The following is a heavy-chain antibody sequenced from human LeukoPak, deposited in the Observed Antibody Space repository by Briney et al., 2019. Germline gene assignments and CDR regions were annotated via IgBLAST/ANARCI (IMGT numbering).Heavy chain of an antibody. V-gene: IGHV3-30*03. CDR2: ISYDGSNK. Sequence: GGSLRLSCAAPGFTFSSYGMHWVRQAPGKGLEWVAVISYDGSNKYYADSVKGRFTISRDNAKNSLYLQMNSLRAEDTAVYYCARDGVVVDAFDIWGQGTMVTVSS. D-gene: IGHD2-15*01. J-gene: IGHJ3*02. CDR1: GFTFSSYG. CDR3: ARDGVVVDAFDI.